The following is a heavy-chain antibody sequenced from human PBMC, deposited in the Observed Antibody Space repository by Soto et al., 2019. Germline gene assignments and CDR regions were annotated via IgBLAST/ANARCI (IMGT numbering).Heavy chain of an antibody. V-gene: IGHV3-23*01. CDR1: GFTFSSYA. CDR3: AKDLSISAEYSSSYYYYYYGMDV. D-gene: IGHD6-13*01. J-gene: IGHJ6*02. CDR2: ISGSGGST. Sequence: VGSLRLSCEASGFTFSSYAMSWVRQAPGKGLEWVSAISGSGGSTYYADSVKGRFTISRDNSKNTLYLQMNSLRAEDTAVYYCAKDLSISAEYSSSYYYYYYGMDVWGQGTTVTVSS.